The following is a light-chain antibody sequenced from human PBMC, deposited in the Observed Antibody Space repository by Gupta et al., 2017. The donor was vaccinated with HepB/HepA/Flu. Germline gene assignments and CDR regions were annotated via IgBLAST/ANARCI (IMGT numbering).Light chain of an antibody. CDR2: GAS. CDR3: QQYGSSFLT. V-gene: IGKV3-20*01. J-gene: IGKJ4*01. Sequence: IVLPQSPGTLSLSPRERATLSCRASQSVSSSYLAWYQQKPGQAPRLLIYGASSRATGIPDRFSGSGSGTDFTLTISRLEPEDFAVYYCQQYGSSFLTFGGGTKVEIK. CDR1: QSVSSSY.